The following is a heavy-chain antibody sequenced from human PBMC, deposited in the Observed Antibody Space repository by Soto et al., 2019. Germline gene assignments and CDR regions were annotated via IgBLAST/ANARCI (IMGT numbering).Heavy chain of an antibody. V-gene: IGHV1-3*01. CDR3: ARGWLIAAAGTDYYGMDV. D-gene: IGHD6-13*01. J-gene: IGHJ6*02. Sequence: QVQLVQSGAEVKKPGASVKVSCKASGYTFTSYAMHWVRQAPEQRLEWMGWINAGNGNTKYSQKFQGRVTITRDTSASTAYMELSSLRSEDTAVYYCARGWLIAAAGTDYYGMDVWGQGTTVTVSS. CDR2: INAGNGNT. CDR1: GYTFTSYA.